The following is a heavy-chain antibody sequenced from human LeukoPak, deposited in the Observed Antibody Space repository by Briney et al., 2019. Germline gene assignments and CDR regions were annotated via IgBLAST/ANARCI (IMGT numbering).Heavy chain of an antibody. Sequence: GGSLRLSCAASGFTFSSYDMHWVRQPPGKGLEWVSAIGTAGDTYYSDSVKGRFTISREDAKNSLYLQMNNLRAGDTAVYYCARETSDAFDIWGQGTMVTVSS. CDR3: ARETSDAFDI. J-gene: IGHJ3*02. V-gene: IGHV3-13*01. CDR1: GFTFSSYD. CDR2: IGTAGDT.